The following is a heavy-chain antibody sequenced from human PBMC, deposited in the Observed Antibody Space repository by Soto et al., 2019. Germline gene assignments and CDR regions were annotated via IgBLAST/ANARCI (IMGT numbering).Heavy chain of an antibody. CDR2: ISYDGSNK. CDR1: GFTFSSYA. J-gene: IGHJ3*02. V-gene: IGHV3-30-3*01. CDR3: ARVPAAIDAFDI. Sequence: GGSLRLSCAASGFTFSSYAMHWVRQAPGKGLEWVAVISYDGSNKYYADPVKGRFTISRDNSKNTLYLQMNSLRAEDTAVYYCARVPAAIDAFDIWGQGTMVTVSS. D-gene: IGHD2-2*01.